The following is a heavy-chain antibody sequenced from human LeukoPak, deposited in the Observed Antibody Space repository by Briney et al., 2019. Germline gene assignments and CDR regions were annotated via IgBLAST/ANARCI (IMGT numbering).Heavy chain of an antibody. CDR2: INPNSGGT. J-gene: IGHJ4*02. D-gene: IGHD3-10*01. V-gene: IGHV1-2*02. Sequence: ASVKVSCKASGYTFTGYYMHWVRQAPGQGREWMGWINPNSGGTNYAQKFQGRVTMIRDTSISTAYMELSRLRSDDTAVYYCARDMVRGVIIETADYWGQGTLVTVSS. CDR1: GYTFTGYY. CDR3: ARDMVRGVIIETADY.